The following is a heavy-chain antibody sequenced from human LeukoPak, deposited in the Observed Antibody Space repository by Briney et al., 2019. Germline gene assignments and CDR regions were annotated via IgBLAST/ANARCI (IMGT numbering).Heavy chain of an antibody. CDR3: ARDPVAMVLYYFDY. CDR2: ISSSSSTI. J-gene: IGHJ4*02. Sequence: GGSLRLSCAASGFTFSSYSMNWVRQAPGKGLEWVSYISSSSSTIYYADSVKGRFTISRDNAKNSLYLQMNSLRAEDTAVYYCARDPVAMVLYYFDYWGQGTLVTVSS. V-gene: IGHV3-48*01. CDR1: GFTFSSYS. D-gene: IGHD5-18*01.